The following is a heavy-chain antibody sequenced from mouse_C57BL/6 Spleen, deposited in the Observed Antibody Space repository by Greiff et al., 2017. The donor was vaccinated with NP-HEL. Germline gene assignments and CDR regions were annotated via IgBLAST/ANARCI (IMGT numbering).Heavy chain of an antibody. CDR1: GFTFSSYT. CDR2: ISGGGGNT. D-gene: IGHD2-3*01. V-gene: IGHV5-9*01. CDR3: ARQNDGYYVDYFDY. J-gene: IGHJ2*01. Sequence: EVKLMESGGGLVKPGGSLKLSCAASGFTFSSYTMSWVRQTPEKRLEWVATISGGGGNTYYPDSVKGRFTISRDNAKNTLYLQMSSLRSEDTALYYCARQNDGYYVDYFDYWGQGTTLTVSS.